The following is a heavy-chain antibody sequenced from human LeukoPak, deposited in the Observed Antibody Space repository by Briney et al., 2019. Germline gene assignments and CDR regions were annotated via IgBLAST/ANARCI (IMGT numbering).Heavy chain of an antibody. CDR2: ISSSSSYI. J-gene: IGHJ4*02. V-gene: IGHV3-21*01. CDR1: GFTFSSYS. Sequence: PGGSLRLSCAASGFTFSSYSMNWVRQAPGKGLEWVSSISSSSSYIYYADSVKGRFTISRDNAKNSLYLQMNSLRAEDTAVYYCAKRLRPYFDWLPTNYWGQGTLVTVSS. CDR3: AKRLRPYFDWLPTNY. D-gene: IGHD3-9*01.